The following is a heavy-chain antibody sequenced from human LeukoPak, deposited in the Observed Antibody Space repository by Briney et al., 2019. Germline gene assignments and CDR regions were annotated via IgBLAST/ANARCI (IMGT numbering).Heavy chain of an antibody. Sequence: GGSLRLSCAASGFTFSNYWMTWVRQAPGKGLEWVAHINQDGREEHYMDSVKARFTTSRDNAKNSLSLQMNSLRAEDTAVYYCVRDGGVSGYDLLDYWGQGTLVTVSS. J-gene: IGHJ4*02. V-gene: IGHV3-7*01. D-gene: IGHD5-12*01. CDR3: VRDGGVSGYDLLDY. CDR2: INQDGREE. CDR1: GFTFSNYW.